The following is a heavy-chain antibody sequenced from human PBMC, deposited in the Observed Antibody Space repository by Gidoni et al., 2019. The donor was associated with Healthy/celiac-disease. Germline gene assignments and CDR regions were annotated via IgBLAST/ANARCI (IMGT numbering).Heavy chain of an antibody. CDR2: ISGSGGST. J-gene: IGHJ4*02. V-gene: IGHV3-23*01. CDR1: GVTFSSYA. D-gene: IGHD3-16*02. CDR3: AKDHHDYVWGSYRQVFDY. Sequence: EVQLLESGGGLVQPGGSLRLSCAASGVTFSSYAMSWVRQAPGKGLEWVSAISGSGGSTYYADSVKGRFTISRDNSKNTLYLQMNSLRAEDTAVYYCAKDHHDYVWGSYRQVFDYWGQGTLVTVSS.